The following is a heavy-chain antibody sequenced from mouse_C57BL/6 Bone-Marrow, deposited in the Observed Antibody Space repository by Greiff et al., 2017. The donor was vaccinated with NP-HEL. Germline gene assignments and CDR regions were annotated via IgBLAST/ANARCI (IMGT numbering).Heavy chain of an antibody. J-gene: IGHJ3*01. D-gene: IGHD1-1*01. CDR1: GFSLTSYG. Sequence: QVQLQQSGPGLVQPSQSLSITCTVSGFSLTSYGVHWVRQSPGKGLEWLGVIWSGGSTDYNAAFISRLSISKDNSKSQVFFKMNSLQADDTAIYYCARNYYYGSSGAYWGQGTLVTVSA. V-gene: IGHV2-2*01. CDR3: ARNYYYGSSGAY. CDR2: IWSGGST.